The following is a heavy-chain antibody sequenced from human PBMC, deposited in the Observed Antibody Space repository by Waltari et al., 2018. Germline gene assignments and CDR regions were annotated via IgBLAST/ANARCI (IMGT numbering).Heavy chain of an antibody. D-gene: IGHD5-12*01. CDR3: AAYIGASVGTAAFDV. Sequence: QLQLQESGPGLVKPSETLSLTCSVSGGSITSNRPYWGWIRQPPGQGLVWSGTLYYSGTTYISPSLKSRVTLSRDTSRNQLSLKLGSVTATDTAVYYCAAYIGASVGTAAFDVWGQGTMVNVSS. CDR1: GGSITSNRPY. CDR2: LYYSGTT. V-gene: IGHV4-39*01. J-gene: IGHJ3*01.